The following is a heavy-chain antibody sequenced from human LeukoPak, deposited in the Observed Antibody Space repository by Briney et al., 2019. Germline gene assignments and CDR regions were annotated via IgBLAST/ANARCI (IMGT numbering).Heavy chain of an antibody. CDR2: INPNSGGT. J-gene: IGHJ4*02. Sequence: ASVKDSCKASGYTFTGYDMHWVRQAPGQGLEWMGWINPNSGGTNYAQKFQGRVTMTRDTSISTAYMELSRLRSDDTAVYYCARRGMDGSGSYYTFDYWGQGTLVTVSS. D-gene: IGHD3-10*01. CDR1: GYTFTGYD. V-gene: IGHV1-2*02. CDR3: ARRGMDGSGSYYTFDY.